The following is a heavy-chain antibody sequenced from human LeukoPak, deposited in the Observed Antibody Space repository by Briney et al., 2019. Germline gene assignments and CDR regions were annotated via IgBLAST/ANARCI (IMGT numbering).Heavy chain of an antibody. V-gene: IGHV3-23*01. J-gene: IGHJ3*02. CDR1: GFTFNSYA. CDR2: ISGSGGST. CDR3: AKDSRYGGNYKAFNN. D-gene: IGHD1-26*01. Sequence: PGRSLTPSCAASGFTFNSYAMSWVRLAPGKWLECVSGISGSGGSTNYADSVKGRFTISRDNSKNTLYLQMNSLRAEDTAVYYCAKDSRYGGNYKAFNNWGQGTMVTVSS.